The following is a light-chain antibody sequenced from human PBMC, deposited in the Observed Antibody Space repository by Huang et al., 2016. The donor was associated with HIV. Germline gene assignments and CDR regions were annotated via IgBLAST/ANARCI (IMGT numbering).Light chain of an antibody. CDR2: DGS. V-gene: IGKV3-11*01. Sequence: EVVLTQSPPTLSLFPGETATLSCRASQSIGTYLAWYQQRPGQGPRLLIYDGSNRAAGVPERFSGAGSGTTFIVTISGLESEDFGIYYCQQRRSWPLTFGGGTKVEV. CDR1: QSIGTY. CDR3: QQRRSWPLT. J-gene: IGKJ4*01.